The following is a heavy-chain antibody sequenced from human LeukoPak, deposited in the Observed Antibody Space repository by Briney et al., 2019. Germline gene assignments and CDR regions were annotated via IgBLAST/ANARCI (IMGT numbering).Heavy chain of an antibody. CDR2: ISGSSSKT. Sequence: GGSLRLSCAASGFAFSDYYMSWIRQAPGKGLEWVSWISGSSSKTSYADSVKGRFTISRDNAKNSVYLQMNSLRAEDTAVYYCARPNSLDYWGQGTLVTVSS. CDR3: ARPNSLDY. J-gene: IGHJ4*02. V-gene: IGHV3-11*03. CDR1: GFAFSDYY.